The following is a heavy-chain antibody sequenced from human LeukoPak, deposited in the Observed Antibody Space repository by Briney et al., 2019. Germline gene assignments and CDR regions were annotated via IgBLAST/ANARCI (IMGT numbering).Heavy chain of an antibody. V-gene: IGHV3-33*01. CDR1: GFTFSSYG. D-gene: IGHD3-10*01. CDR3: ARSNYYGSGSYYRLAGYFDY. J-gene: IGHJ4*02. CDR2: IWYDGSNK. Sequence: PGGSLRLSCAASGFTFSSYGMHWVRQAPGKGLEWVAVIWYDGSNKYYADSVKGRFTISRDNSKNTLYLQMNSLRAEDTAVYYCARSNYYGSGSYYRLAGYFDYWGQGTLVTVSS.